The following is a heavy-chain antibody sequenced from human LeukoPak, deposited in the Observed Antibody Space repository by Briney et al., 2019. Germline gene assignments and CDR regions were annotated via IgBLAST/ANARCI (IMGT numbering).Heavy chain of an antibody. Sequence: ASVKVSCKASGGTFSSYAISWVRQAPGQGLEWMGRIIPIFGIANYAQKFQGRVTITADKSTSTAYMELSSLRSEDTAVYNCARGKVVVENWFDPWGQGTLVTVSS. CDR2: IIPIFGIA. D-gene: IGHD2-2*01. CDR3: ARGKVVVENWFDP. CDR1: GGTFSSYA. V-gene: IGHV1-69*04. J-gene: IGHJ5*02.